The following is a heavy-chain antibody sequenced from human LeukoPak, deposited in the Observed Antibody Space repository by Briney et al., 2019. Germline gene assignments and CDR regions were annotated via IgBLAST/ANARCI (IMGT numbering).Heavy chain of an antibody. V-gene: IGHV3-74*01. CDR2: INSDGSST. CDR1: GLTISSHW. J-gene: IGHJ5*02. CDR3: ARGRGPYGWFDP. D-gene: IGHD3-10*01. Sequence: GGSLRLPCAASGLTISSHWMHWVRQVPGKGLVWVSRINSDGSSTNYADSMKGRLTISRDNAKNTLYLQMNSLRAEDTAVYYCARGRGPYGWFDPWGQGTLVTVSS.